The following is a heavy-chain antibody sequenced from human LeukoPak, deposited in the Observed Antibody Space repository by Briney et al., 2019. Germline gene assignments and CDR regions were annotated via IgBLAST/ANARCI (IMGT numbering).Heavy chain of an antibody. CDR3: ARWGYCSSTSCYPYDY. CDR2: INPNSGGT. V-gene: IGHV1-2*02. CDR1: GYTFTGYY. J-gene: IGHJ4*02. Sequence: GASVKVSCKASGYTFTGYYMHWVRQAPGQGLEWMGWINPNSGGTDYAQKFQGRVTMTRDTSISTAYMELSRLRSDDTAVYYCARWGYCSSTSCYPYDYWGQGTLVTVSS. D-gene: IGHD2-2*01.